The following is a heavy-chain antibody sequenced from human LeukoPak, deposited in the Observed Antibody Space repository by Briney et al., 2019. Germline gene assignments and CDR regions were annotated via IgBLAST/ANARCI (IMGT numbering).Heavy chain of an antibody. CDR1: GFTFSNYA. CDR3: ARAWGSGTMNH. J-gene: IGHJ5*02. CDR2: ISGGGSPT. D-gene: IGHD3-10*01. Sequence: GGSLRLSCTASGFTFSNYAMSWVRQAPGQGLEWVSAISGGGSPTYSADSVKGRFTISRDNSKNTLYLQMNSLRAEDTAVYYCARAWGSGTMNHWGQGTLVTVSS. V-gene: IGHV3-23*01.